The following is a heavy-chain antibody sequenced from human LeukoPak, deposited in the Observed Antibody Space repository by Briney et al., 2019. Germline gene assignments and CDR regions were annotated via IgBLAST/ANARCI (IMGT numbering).Heavy chain of an antibody. J-gene: IGHJ4*02. Sequence: SETLSLTCTVSGGSISIYYWSWIRQPPGKGLEWIGYIYYSGSTNYNPSLKSRVTISVDTSKNQFSLKLSSVTAADTAVYYCARLAYCGGDCLGLDYWGQGTLVTVSS. V-gene: IGHV4-59*01. D-gene: IGHD2-21*02. CDR1: GGSISIYY. CDR2: IYYSGST. CDR3: ARLAYCGGDCLGLDY.